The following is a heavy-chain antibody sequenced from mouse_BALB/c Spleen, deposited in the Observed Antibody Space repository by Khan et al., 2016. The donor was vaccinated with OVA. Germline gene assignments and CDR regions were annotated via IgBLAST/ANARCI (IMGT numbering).Heavy chain of an antibody. D-gene: IGHD2-4*01. CDR1: GFSLNNYS. V-gene: IGHV2-2*02. Sequence: QVQLQQSGPGLVQPSQSLSITCTVSGFSLNNYSVHWVRQSPGKGLEWLGVIWSAGSTDYNAAFISRLTISKDNSRSQVFIKMNSLQPNDTAIYYCARRGYDYGRGALFAYWGQGTLVTVSA. CDR2: IWSAGST. J-gene: IGHJ3*01. CDR3: ARRGYDYGRGALFAY.